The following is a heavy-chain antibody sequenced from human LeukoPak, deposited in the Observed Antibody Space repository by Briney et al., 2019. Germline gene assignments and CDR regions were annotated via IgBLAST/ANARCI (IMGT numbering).Heavy chain of an antibody. CDR2: IYTSGST. Sequence: SQTLSLTCTVSGGSISSGSYYWSWIRQPAGKGLEWIGRIYTSGSTNYNPSLKSRVTISVDTSKNQFSLKLSSVTAADTAVYYCARMQVMYSSSCGYFDYWGQGTLVTVSS. V-gene: IGHV4-61*02. J-gene: IGHJ4*02. CDR1: GGSISSGSYY. D-gene: IGHD6-13*01. CDR3: ARMQVMYSSSCGYFDY.